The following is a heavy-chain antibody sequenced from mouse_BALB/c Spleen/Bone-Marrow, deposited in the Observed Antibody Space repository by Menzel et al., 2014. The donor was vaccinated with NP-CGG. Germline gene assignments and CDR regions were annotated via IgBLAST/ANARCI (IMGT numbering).Heavy chain of an antibody. D-gene: IGHD2-1*01. CDR2: IYPGDGDT. V-gene: IGHV1-80*01. J-gene: IGHJ4*01. Sequence: QVQLQQSGAELVRPGSSVKISCKASGYAFSSHWMNWVKQRPGQGLEWIGQIYPGDGDTNYNGKFKGKATLTADKSSSTAYMQLSNLTSEDSAVYFCARFGNYRGAMDYWGQGTSVTGSS. CDR1: GYAFSSHW. CDR3: ARFGNYRGAMDY.